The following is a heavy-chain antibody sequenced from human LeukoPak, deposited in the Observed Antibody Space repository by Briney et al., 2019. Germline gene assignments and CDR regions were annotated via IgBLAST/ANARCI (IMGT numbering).Heavy chain of an antibody. CDR1: GFTFSSYT. V-gene: IGHV3-23*01. J-gene: IGHJ4*02. D-gene: IGHD6-19*01. Sequence: GGSLRLSCAASGFTFSSYTMSWVRQAPGRGLEWVSAISGSGGGTYYADSVKGRFTISRDNSKNTVYLQMNSLRAEDTAVYYCAKQRSGWFIFDYWGQGTLVTVSS. CDR2: ISGSGGGT. CDR3: AKQRSGWFIFDY.